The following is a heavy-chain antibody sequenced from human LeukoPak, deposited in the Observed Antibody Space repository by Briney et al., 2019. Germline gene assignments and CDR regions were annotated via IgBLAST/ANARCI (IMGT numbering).Heavy chain of an antibody. V-gene: IGHV3-13*05. D-gene: IGHD3-22*01. CDR3: ARGGSGSANDAFDI. Sequence: GGSLRLSCAASGFTFSSYDMHWVRQATGKGLEWVSAIGTAGDPYYPGSVKGRFTISRENAKNSLYLQMNSLRAGDTAVYYCARGGSGSANDAFDIWGQGTMVTVSS. J-gene: IGHJ3*02. CDR1: GFTFSSYD. CDR2: IGTAGDP.